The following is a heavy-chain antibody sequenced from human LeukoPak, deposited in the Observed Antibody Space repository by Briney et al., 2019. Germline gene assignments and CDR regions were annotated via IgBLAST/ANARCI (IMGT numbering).Heavy chain of an antibody. D-gene: IGHD3-10*01. Sequence: GGSLRLSCAASGFTFSSYWMHWVRQAPGKGLVWVSRINSDGSSTSYADSVKGRFTISRDNAKNTLYLQTNSLRAEDTAVYYCARDQNYYGSGSYAPYYYYGMDVWGKGTTVTVSS. CDR3: ARDQNYYGSGSYAPYYYYGMDV. CDR1: GFTFSSYW. V-gene: IGHV3-74*01. CDR2: INSDGSST. J-gene: IGHJ6*04.